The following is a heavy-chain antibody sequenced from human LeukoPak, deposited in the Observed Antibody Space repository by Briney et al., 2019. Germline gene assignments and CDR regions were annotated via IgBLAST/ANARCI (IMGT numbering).Heavy chain of an antibody. CDR3: ARDNDDYGGNPDY. J-gene: IGHJ4*02. Sequence: GGSLRLSCAASGFTFSSYAMSWVRQAPGKGLEWVSAISGSGGSTYYADSVKGRFTISRDNSKNTLYLQMNSLRAEDTAVYYCARDNDDYGGNPDYWGQGTLVTVSS. D-gene: IGHD4-23*01. CDR1: GFTFSSYA. V-gene: IGHV3-23*01. CDR2: ISGSGGST.